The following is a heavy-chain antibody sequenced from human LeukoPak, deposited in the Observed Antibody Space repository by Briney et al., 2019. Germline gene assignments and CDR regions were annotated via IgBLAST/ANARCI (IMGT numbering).Heavy chain of an antibody. J-gene: IGHJ5*02. D-gene: IGHD6-13*01. Sequence: PGRSLRLSCAASGFTFSSHAMHWVRQAPGKGLEWVAVISYDGSNKYYADSVKGRFTISRDNSKNTLYLQMNSLRAEDTAVYYCARSIAADALWFDPWGQGTLVTVSS. CDR2: ISYDGSNK. CDR1: GFTFSSHA. CDR3: ARSIAADALWFDP. V-gene: IGHV3-30-3*01.